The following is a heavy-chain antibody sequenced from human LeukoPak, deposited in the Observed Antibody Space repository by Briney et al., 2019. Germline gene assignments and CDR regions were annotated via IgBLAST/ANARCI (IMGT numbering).Heavy chain of an antibody. D-gene: IGHD2-2*01. CDR3: AKERCSSTICSDDY. Sequence: GGSLRLSCAASGFTFSSYAMSWVRQAPGQGLEWVSTINGSGDSTYYADSVKGRFTISRDNSKNTLYLQMNSLSAADTALYYCAKERCSSTICSDDYWGQGTLVTVSS. V-gene: IGHV3-23*01. CDR2: INGSGDST. CDR1: GFTFSSYA. J-gene: IGHJ4*02.